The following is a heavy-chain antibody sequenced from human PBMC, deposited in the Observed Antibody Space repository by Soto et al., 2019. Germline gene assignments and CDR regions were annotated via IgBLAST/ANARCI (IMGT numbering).Heavy chain of an antibody. CDR3: ARGDANDYYYYGMDV. V-gene: IGHV4-34*01. Sequence: SETLSLTCAVYGGSFSGYYWSWIRQPPGKGLEWIGEINHSGSTNYNPSLKSRVTISVDTFKNQFSLKLSSVTAADTAVYYCARGDANDYYYYGMDVWGQGTTVTVSS. CDR2: INHSGST. CDR1: GGSFSGYY. J-gene: IGHJ6*02. D-gene: IGHD7-27*01.